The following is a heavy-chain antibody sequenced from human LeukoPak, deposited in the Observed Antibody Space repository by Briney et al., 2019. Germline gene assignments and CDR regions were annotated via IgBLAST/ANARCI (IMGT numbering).Heavy chain of an antibody. V-gene: IGHV3-30*18. J-gene: IGHJ2*01. D-gene: IGHD4-17*01. Sequence: GGSLRLSCAASGFTFSSYGMHWVRQAPGKGLEWVADISYDGSNEYYADSVEGRFTTSRDNSKNTLYLQMNSLRAEDTAVYYWAKSYDYGDDVGGRQNWYFARWGRAPWSLSPQ. CDR3: AKSYDYGDDVGGRQNWYFAR. CDR2: ISYDGSNE. CDR1: GFTFSSYG.